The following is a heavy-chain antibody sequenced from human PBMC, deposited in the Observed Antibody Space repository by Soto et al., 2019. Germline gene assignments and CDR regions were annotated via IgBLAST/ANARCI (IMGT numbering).Heavy chain of an antibody. D-gene: IGHD5-18*01. CDR1: GGSISSSSYY. Sequence: QLQLQESGPGLVKPSETLSLTCTVSGGSISSSSYYWGWIRQPPGKGLEWIGSIYYSGSTYYNPALKSRVTISVDTSKNQFSLKLSSVTAAATAVYYCATLGDTAMVKPLYYYYYMDVWGKGTTVTVSS. CDR2: IYYSGST. V-gene: IGHV4-39*01. CDR3: ATLGDTAMVKPLYYYYYMDV. J-gene: IGHJ6*03.